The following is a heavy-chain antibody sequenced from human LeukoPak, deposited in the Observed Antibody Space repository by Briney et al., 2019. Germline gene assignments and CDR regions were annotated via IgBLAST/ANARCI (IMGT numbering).Heavy chain of an antibody. V-gene: IGHV3-23*01. D-gene: IGHD4-17*01. J-gene: IGHJ1*01. CDR2: ISGSGGST. Sequence: PGGSLRLSCAASGFTFSSYAMSWVRQAPGKGLEWVSAISGSGGSTYYADSVKGRFTISRDNSKNTLYLRMNSLRAEDTAVYYCAKDPSSSTYGAEYFQHWGQGTLVTVSS. CDR1: GFTFSSYA. CDR3: AKDPSSSTYGAEYFQH.